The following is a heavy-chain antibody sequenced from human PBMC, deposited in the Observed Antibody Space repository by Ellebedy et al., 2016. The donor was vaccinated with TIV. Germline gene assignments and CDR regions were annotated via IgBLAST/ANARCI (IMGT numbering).Heavy chain of an antibody. CDR1: GYTFTSYY. J-gene: IGHJ5*02. CDR3: AREIYDILTGYFTIHRDPNWFDP. CDR2: INPSGGST. V-gene: IGHV1-46*03. Sequence: ASVKVSCXASGYTFTSYYMHWVRQAPGQGLVWMGIINPSGGSTSYAQKFQGRVTMTRDTSTSTVYMELSSLRSEDTAVYYCAREIYDILTGYFTIHRDPNWFDPWGQGTLVTVSS. D-gene: IGHD3-9*01.